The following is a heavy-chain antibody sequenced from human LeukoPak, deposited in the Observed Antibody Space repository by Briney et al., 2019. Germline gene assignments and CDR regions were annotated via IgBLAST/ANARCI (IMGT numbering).Heavy chain of an antibody. CDR3: ARGPYSYDSSGAFDI. V-gene: IGHV4-61*02. CDR1: GDSISSGDYY. Sequence: SETLSLTCTVSGDSISSGDYYWSWIRQPAGKGLEWIGRISSSGSTNYNPSLKSRFTVSVDTSTNQFSLKLSSVTAADTAVYFCARGPYSYDSSGAFDIWGQGTMVTVSS. CDR2: ISSSGST. D-gene: IGHD3-22*01. J-gene: IGHJ3*02.